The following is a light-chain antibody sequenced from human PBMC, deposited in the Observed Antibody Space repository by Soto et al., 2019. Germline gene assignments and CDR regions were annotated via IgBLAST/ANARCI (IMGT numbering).Light chain of an antibody. J-gene: IGKJ1*01. CDR2: TAS. CDR3: QEYNNYWT. V-gene: IGKV1-5*01. CDR1: QTISRW. Sequence: DIQMTPPPSTFSASVGDTVNITCRASQTISRWLAWYQQKPGKAPRLLIYTASTLESGVPSRFSASGSGTEFTLTISSLHPDDFATYYCQEYNNYWTFGQGTKVDIK.